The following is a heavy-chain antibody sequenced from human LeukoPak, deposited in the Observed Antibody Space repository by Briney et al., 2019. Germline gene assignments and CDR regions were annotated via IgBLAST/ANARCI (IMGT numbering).Heavy chain of an antibody. CDR2: ISYDGSNT. CDR1: GFTFSSYG. V-gene: IGHV3-30*18. CDR3: AKPYYYGSRSYMDY. J-gene: IGHJ4*02. Sequence: GGSLRLTCAASGFTFSSYGMHWVRQAPGKGLEWVAVISYDGSNTYYADSVKGRFTISRDNSKNMLYLQMNSLRAEDTAVYYCAKPYYYGSRSYMDYWGQGTLVTVSS. D-gene: IGHD3-10*01.